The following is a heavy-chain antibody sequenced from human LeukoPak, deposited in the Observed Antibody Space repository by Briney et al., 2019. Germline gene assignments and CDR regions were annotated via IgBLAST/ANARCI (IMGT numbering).Heavy chain of an antibody. Sequence: PSQTLSLTCTVSGGSISSGSHYWNWIRQPAGKGLEWIGRIYSSGSTNYNPSPKSRVTISVDTSKNQFSLKLNSVTAADTAVYYCAREYSYDSPFDYWGQGTLVTVSS. V-gene: IGHV4-61*02. CDR1: GGSISSGSHY. CDR2: IYSSGST. CDR3: AREYSYDSPFDY. D-gene: IGHD3-22*01. J-gene: IGHJ4*02.